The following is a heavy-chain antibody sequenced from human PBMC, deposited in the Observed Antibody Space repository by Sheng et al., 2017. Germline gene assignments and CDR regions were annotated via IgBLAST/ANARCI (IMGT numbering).Heavy chain of an antibody. CDR2: ISWNSVSI. D-gene: IGHD6-13*01. CDR1: GFTFDDYA. J-gene: IGHJ3*02. Sequence: EVQLVESGGGLVQPGRSLRLSCAASGFTFDDYAMHWVRQAPGKGPEWVSGISWNSVSIGYADSVKGRFTISRDNAKNSLYLQMNSLRAEDTALYYCAKDTRQQLGFAFDMWGQGTKVTVSS. V-gene: IGHV3-9*01. CDR3: AKDTRQQLGFAFDM.